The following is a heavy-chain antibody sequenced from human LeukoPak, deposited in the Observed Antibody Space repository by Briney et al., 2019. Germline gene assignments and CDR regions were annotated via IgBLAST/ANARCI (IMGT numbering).Heavy chain of an antibody. J-gene: IGHJ4*02. CDR1: GFTFSSYG. D-gene: IGHD6-13*01. Sequence: PGGSLRPSCAAAGFTFSSYGMHWVRQAPGKGLEWVTFIRYDGNIKYYADSVKGRFTISRDNSRDTLYLQMNSLRAEDTAVYYCATTYSSSWGIIDYWGQGTLVTVSS. V-gene: IGHV3-30*02. CDR2: IRYDGNIK. CDR3: ATTYSSSWGIIDY.